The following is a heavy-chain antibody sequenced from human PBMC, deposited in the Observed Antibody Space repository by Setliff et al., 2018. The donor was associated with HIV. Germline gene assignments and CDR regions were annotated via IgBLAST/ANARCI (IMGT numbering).Heavy chain of an antibody. CDR3: ALLNHIVVVTALLPGDY. Sequence: GESLKISCKALDYTFTTYWIAWVRQMPGEGLEWMGIIYPDDSDIRYNPSFQNQITISADKSIATAYLQLNNLKASDTATYYCALLNHIVVVTALLPGDYWGQGTPVTVSS. J-gene: IGHJ4*02. CDR1: DYTFTTYW. D-gene: IGHD2-21*02. CDR2: IYPDDSDI. V-gene: IGHV5-51*01.